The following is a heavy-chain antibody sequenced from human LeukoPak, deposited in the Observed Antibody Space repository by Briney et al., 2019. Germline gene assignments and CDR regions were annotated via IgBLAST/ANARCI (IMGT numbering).Heavy chain of an antibody. J-gene: IGHJ4*02. Sequence: PGGSLRLSCAASGFTFSNYGMNWVRQTPGKGLEWVSGIGGSGGYHTYYADSVKGRFTISRDNSKNTLYLQMNSLRAEDTAVYYCAKPLYGYNPDYWGQGTLVTVSS. CDR3: AKPLYGYNPDY. CDR2: IGGSGGYHT. CDR1: GFTFSNYG. V-gene: IGHV3-23*01. D-gene: IGHD5-24*01.